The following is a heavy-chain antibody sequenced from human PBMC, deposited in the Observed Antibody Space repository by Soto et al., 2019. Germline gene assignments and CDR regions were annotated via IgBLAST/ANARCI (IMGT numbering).Heavy chain of an antibody. V-gene: IGHV4-39*01. CDR1: GASISSRDYY. CDR2: IGYNGVT. CDR3: GRVMIGTSRHTDSDY. D-gene: IGHD2-2*01. Sequence: SETLSLTCSVSGASISSRDYYWGWIRQTPGKGLEWIGNIGYNGVTYYNPSLKSRVTISKDTSKNQFSLKVASVTAADTAIYYCGRVMIGTSRHTDSDYWGQGTQVTVSS. J-gene: IGHJ4*02.